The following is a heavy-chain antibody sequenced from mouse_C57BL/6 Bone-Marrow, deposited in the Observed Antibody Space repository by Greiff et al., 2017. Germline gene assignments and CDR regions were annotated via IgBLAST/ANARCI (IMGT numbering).Heavy chain of an antibody. D-gene: IGHD1-1*01. V-gene: IGHV1-80*01. CDR3: ASFLRSPFDY. Sequence: VQLQQSGAELVKPGASVKISCKASGYAFSSYWMNWVKQRPGKGLEWIGQIYPGDGDTNYNGKFKGKATLTADKSSSTSYLQLSSLTSEDSAVYFCASFLRSPFDYWGQGTTLTVSS. CDR2: IYPGDGDT. J-gene: IGHJ2*01. CDR1: GYAFSSYW.